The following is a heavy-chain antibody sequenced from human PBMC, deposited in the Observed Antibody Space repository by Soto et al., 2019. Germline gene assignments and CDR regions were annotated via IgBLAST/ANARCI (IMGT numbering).Heavy chain of an antibody. CDR2: IFSNDEK. J-gene: IGHJ2*01. D-gene: IGHD2-21*02. V-gene: IGHV2-26*01. CDR1: GFSLSNARMG. Sequence: QVTLKESGPVLVNPTETLTLTCTVSGFSLSNARMGVSWIRQPPGKALEWLAHIFSNDEKSYSTSLKSRLTISKDTSKSQVVLTMTNMDPVDTATYYCARMGGDPVLRRDWYFDLWGRGTLVTVSS. CDR3: ARMGGDPVLRRDWYFDL.